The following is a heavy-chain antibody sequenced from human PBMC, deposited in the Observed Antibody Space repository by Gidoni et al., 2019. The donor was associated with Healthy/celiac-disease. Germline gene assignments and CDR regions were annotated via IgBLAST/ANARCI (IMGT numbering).Heavy chain of an antibody. CDR1: GFTFSSYS. CDR2: ISSSSSYI. V-gene: IGHV3-21*01. CDR3: AREWLRFPDTAMVDY. J-gene: IGHJ4*02. D-gene: IGHD5-18*01. Sequence: EVQLVESGGGLVKPGGSLRLSCAASGFTFSSYSMNWVRQAPGKGLEWVSSISSSSSYIYYADSVKGRFTISRDNAKNSLYLQMNSLRAEDTAVYYCAREWLRFPDTAMVDYWGQGTLVTVSS.